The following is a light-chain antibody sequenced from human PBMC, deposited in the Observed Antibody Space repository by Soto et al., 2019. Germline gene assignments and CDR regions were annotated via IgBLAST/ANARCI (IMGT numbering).Light chain of an antibody. V-gene: IGKV3-20*01. CDR1: QSVRSNF. CDR3: QQYGWSLT. J-gene: IGKJ4*01. CDR2: GAS. Sequence: EIVLTQSPGTLSLSPGERATLSCRASQSVRSNFLAWYQQKPGQAPRFLIYGASNRATGTPDRFSGSGSGTDFTLTISRLEPEDFAVYYCQQYGWSLTFGGGTKV.